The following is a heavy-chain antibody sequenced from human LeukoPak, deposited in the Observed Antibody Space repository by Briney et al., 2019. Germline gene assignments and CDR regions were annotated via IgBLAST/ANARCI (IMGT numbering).Heavy chain of an antibody. V-gene: IGHV3-23*01. Sequence: GGSLRLSCAASGFTFSSSAMSWVRQVPGKGLEWVSGISASGGSTSYADSVRGRSTISRDNSKNTLYVQMNSLRDEDTAVYYCAKDRRWESPHYLDSWGQGTLVTVSS. J-gene: IGHJ4*02. CDR2: ISASGGST. CDR3: AKDRRWESPHYLDS. CDR1: GFTFSSSA. D-gene: IGHD1-26*01.